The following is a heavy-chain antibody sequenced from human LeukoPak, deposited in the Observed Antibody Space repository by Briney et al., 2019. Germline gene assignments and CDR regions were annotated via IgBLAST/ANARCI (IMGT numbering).Heavy chain of an antibody. CDR1: GFTFDDYA. V-gene: IGHV3-9*01. CDR3: AKDKEGLDY. J-gene: IGHJ4*02. CDR2: ISWNSGSI. Sequence: GGSLRLSCAASGFTFDDYAMHWVRQAPGKGLEWVSGISWNSGSIGYADSVKGRFTISRDNAKNSLYLRMNSLRAEDTALYYCAKDKEGLDYWGQGTLVTVSS.